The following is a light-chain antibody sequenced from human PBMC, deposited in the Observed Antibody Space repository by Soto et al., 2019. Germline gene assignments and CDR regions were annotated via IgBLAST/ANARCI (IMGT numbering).Light chain of an antibody. CDR2: GAS. Sequence: EIVLTQSPGTLSVSPGERAALSCRASQSVSSNFAWYQQKNGQAPRLLIYGASTRATGIPARFSGSGSGTEFTLTISSLESEDFAVYFCQQYNNWPPWTFGQGTKVEIK. V-gene: IGKV3-15*01. CDR3: QQYNNWPPWT. J-gene: IGKJ1*01. CDR1: QSVSSN.